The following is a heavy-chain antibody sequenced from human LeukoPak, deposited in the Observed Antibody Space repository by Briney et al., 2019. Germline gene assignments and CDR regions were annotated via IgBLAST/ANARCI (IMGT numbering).Heavy chain of an antibody. CDR3: ARRDDYYYYMDV. J-gene: IGHJ6*03. CDR2: IYSGGST. CDR1: GLTVSSNY. V-gene: IGHV3-66*02. Sequence: GGSLRLSCAASGLTVSSNYMSWVRQAPGKGLEWVSVIYSGGSTYYADSVKGRFTISRDNSKNTLYLQMNSLRAEDTAVYYCARRDDYYYYMDVWGKGTTVTVSS.